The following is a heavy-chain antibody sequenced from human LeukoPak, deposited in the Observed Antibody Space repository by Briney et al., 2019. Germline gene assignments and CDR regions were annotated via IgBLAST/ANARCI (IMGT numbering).Heavy chain of an antibody. CDR1: GGSFSGYY. CDR3: ARDWSEGPLDL. D-gene: IGHD3-3*01. CDR2: INHRGST. V-gene: IGHV4-34*01. Sequence: TSETLSLTCAVYGGSFSGYYWSWIRQPPGKGLEWIGEINHRGSTNYNPSLKGRVTISVDTSKNQFSLKLSSVTAADTAVYYCARDWSEGPLDLWGQGTQVTVSS. J-gene: IGHJ5*02.